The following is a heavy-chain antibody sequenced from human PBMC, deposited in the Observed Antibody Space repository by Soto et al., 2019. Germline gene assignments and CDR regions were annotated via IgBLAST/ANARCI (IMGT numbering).Heavy chain of an antibody. CDR1: GDSIRSCF. D-gene: IGHD3-22*01. CDR3: ARGSVGSGWKFDY. V-gene: IGHV4-59*13. Sequence: SETLSLTCTVSGDSIRSCFWSWIRQPPGKGLEWIGYISYSVATNYNPSLKSRVTISVDTSKNQFSLKLNSVTAADTAVYYCARGSVGSGWKFDYWGQGTLVTVSS. CDR2: ISYSVAT. J-gene: IGHJ4*02.